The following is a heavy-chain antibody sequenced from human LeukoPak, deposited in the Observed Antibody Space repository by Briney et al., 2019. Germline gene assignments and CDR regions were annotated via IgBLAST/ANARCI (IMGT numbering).Heavy chain of an antibody. J-gene: IGHJ4*02. CDR3: ARDLGYCSGGSCYSAY. Sequence: SGTLSLTCAVSGGSISSSNWWSWVRQPPGKGLGWIGAIYHSGSTNYNPSLKSRVTIPVDKSKNQFSLKLSSVTAADTAVYYCARDLGYCSGGSCYSAYWGQGTLVTVSS. D-gene: IGHD2-15*01. CDR2: IYHSGST. V-gene: IGHV4-4*02. CDR1: GGSISSSNW.